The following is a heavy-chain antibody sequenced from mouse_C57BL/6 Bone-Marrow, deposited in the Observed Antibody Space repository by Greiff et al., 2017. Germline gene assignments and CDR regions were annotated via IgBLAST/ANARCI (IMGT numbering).Heavy chain of an antibody. CDR3: ARYGGITTVVARGYVMDY. Sequence: KALEWLGFIRNKANGYTTEYSASVKGRFTISRDNSQSIVYLQMNALRAEDSATYYCARYGGITTVVARGYVMDYWGQGTSVTVSS. CDR2: IRNKANGYTT. D-gene: IGHD1-1*01. V-gene: IGHV7-3*01. J-gene: IGHJ4*01.